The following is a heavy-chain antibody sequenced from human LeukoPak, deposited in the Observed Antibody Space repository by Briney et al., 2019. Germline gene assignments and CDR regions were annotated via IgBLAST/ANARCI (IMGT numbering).Heavy chain of an antibody. D-gene: IGHD6-13*01. CDR2: FDPEDGET. Sequence: ASVKVSCKVSGYTLTELSMHWVRQARGKGLEWMGRFDPEDGETIYAQKFQGRVTMTEDTSTNTAYMELSSLRSEDTAVYYCATQQLVRFVLRFQHWGQGTLVTVSS. CDR1: GYTLTELS. V-gene: IGHV1-24*01. J-gene: IGHJ1*01. CDR3: ATQQLVRFVLRFQH.